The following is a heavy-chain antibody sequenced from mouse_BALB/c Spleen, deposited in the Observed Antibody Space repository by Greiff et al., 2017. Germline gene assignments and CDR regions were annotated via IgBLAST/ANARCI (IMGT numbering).Heavy chain of an antibody. V-gene: IGHV3-2*02. J-gene: IGHJ2*01. CDR3: ARLLRYFDY. CDR1: GYSITSDYA. CDR2: ISYSGST. D-gene: IGHD1-1*01. Sequence: EVQLQESGPGLVKPSQSLSLTCTVTGYSITSDYAWNWIRQFPGNKLEWMGYISYSGSTSYNPSLKSRISITRDTSKNQFFLQLNSVTTEDTATYYCARLLRYFDYWGQGTTLTVSS.